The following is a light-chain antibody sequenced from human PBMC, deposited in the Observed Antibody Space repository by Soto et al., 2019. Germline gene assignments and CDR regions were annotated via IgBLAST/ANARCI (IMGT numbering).Light chain of an antibody. J-gene: IGKJ4*01. V-gene: IGKV3-20*01. Sequence: EIVLTQSPGTLSLSPGERATLSCRSRQSVSSSYLAWCQQKPGQAPRLLIYGASSRATGIPDRFSGSGSGTDFTLTISRLEPEDFAVYYCQQYNNWPPLTFGGGTKVDIK. CDR3: QQYNNWPPLT. CDR1: QSVSSSY. CDR2: GAS.